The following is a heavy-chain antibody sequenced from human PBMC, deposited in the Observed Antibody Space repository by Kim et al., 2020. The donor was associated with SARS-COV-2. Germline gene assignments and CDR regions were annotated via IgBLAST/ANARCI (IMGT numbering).Heavy chain of an antibody. Sequence: YNPSLKSRVTISVDTSKNQFSLKLSSVTAADTAVYYCARGLGATDGMDVWGQGTTVTVSS. V-gene: IGHV4-34*01. J-gene: IGHJ6*02. D-gene: IGHD1-26*01. CDR3: ARGLGATDGMDV.